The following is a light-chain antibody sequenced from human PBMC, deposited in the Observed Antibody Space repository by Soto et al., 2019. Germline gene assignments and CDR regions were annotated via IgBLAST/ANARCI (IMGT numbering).Light chain of an antibody. Sequence: QSALTQPASVSGSPGQSITISCTGSSSDIGCYNYVSWYQHYPGKAPKLIIYEVSNRPSGISHRFSASKSGNTASLTISGLQAHDEPDYYCSSYTKTDIWVFGGGTKLTVL. V-gene: IGLV2-14*01. CDR3: SSYTKTDIWV. CDR1: SSDIGCYNY. CDR2: EVS. J-gene: IGLJ3*02.